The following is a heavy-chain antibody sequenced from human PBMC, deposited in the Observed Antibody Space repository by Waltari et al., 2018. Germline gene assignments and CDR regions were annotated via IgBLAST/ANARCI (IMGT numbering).Heavy chain of an antibody. J-gene: IGHJ4*02. CDR1: GRTLSSSSYY. CDR3: ARNVSSSSSSRDAFDY. Sequence: QLQLQESGPGLVKPSETLSLTCTVSGRTLSSSSYYWGWVRQPPGKGLEWFGSIYYSGSTYYNPSLKSRVTISVDTSKNQFSLKLGSVTAADTAVYYCARNVSSSSSSRDAFDYWGQGTLVSVSS. V-gene: IGHV4-39*07. D-gene: IGHD6-13*01. CDR2: IYYSGST.